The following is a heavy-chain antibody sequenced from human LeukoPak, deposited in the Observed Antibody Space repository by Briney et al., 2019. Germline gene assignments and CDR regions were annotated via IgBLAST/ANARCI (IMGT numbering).Heavy chain of an antibody. Sequence: GASVKVSCKASGYTFTSYGISWVRQAPGQGLEWMGWISAYNGNTNYAQKLQGRVTMTTDTSTSAAYMELRSLRSDDTAVYYCAMENEYSSSSTWDYWGQGTLVTVSS. CDR1: GYTFTSYG. J-gene: IGHJ4*02. CDR2: ISAYNGNT. D-gene: IGHD6-6*01. V-gene: IGHV1-18*01. CDR3: AMENEYSSSSTWDY.